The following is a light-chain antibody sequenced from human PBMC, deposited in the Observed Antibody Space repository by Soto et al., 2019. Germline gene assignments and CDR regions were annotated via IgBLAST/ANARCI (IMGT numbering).Light chain of an antibody. CDR2: AAS. CDR1: QSISSY. J-gene: IGKJ5*01. V-gene: IGKV1-39*01. CDR3: QQSSSTPIT. Sequence: DIQMTQSPSSLSASVGDRVTITCRASQSISSYLNWYQQEPRKAPKLLIYAASSLQSGDPSRFSGSGSGTDFSLTISSPQAEDFATSYYQQSSSTPITFGRGTRLEIK.